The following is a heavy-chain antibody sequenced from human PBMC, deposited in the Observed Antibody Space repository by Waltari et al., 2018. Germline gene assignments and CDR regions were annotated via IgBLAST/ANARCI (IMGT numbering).Heavy chain of an antibody. D-gene: IGHD3-9*01. V-gene: IGHV2-5*01. CDR2: IYGNDDK. J-gene: IGHJ4*02. CDR3: AHRYFSNFDY. Sequence: QITLKESGPTLMKPTQTLTLTCPFSGFSPTPGSVAVGWIRQPPGKAPEWLALIYGNDDKKYSPALRSRLTITKDSSENQVVLTMTNVDPVDTATYYCAHRYFSNFDYWGQGTLVTVSS. CDR1: GFSPTPGSVA.